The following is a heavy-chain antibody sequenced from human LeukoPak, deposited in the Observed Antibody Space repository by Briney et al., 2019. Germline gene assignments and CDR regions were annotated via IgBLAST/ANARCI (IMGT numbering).Heavy chain of an antibody. CDR3: TRSDSGQIDY. CDR1: GFTLSSYW. D-gene: IGHD5-12*01. J-gene: IGHJ4*02. V-gene: IGHV3-74*01. CDR2: INSDGSST. Sequence: GGSLRLSCAASGFTLSSYWMHWVRQAPGKGLVWVSRINSDGSSTTYADSVKGRFTISRDNAKNTLYLQMNSLRAEDTALYYCTRSDSGQIDYWGQGTLVSVSS.